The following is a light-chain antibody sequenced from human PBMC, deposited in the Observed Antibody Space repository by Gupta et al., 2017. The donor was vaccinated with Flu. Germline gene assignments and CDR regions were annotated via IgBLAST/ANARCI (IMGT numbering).Light chain of an antibody. Sequence: NFLLTQPHSVSASPGEAVTISCARSSGNIASTYVQWYHQRPGGAFRTVIYQDDQRPYGAPGRFSGSIDSASNAASLTITGLQRDDEATYYCRSSSNGSGTLGVFGGGTELTVL. V-gene: IGLV6-57*03. CDR2: QDD. J-gene: IGLJ3*02. CDR3: RSSSNGSGTLGV. CDR1: SGNIASTY.